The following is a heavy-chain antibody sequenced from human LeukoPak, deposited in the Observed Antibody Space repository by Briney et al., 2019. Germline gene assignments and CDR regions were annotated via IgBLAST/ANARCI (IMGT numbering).Heavy chain of an antibody. V-gene: IGHV3-23*01. J-gene: IGHJ4*02. CDR2: ISDSTTNT. CDR3: AKDMKRSFTFDY. Sequence: GGSLRLSCAASGFTFVHFAMSWVRQAPGKGLQWVSIISDSTTNTYYIDSVKGRFTISRDNSKNTLYLQMNSLRAEDTAVYYCAKDMKRSFTFDYWGQGTLVTVSS. D-gene: IGHD6-13*01. CDR1: GFTFVHFA.